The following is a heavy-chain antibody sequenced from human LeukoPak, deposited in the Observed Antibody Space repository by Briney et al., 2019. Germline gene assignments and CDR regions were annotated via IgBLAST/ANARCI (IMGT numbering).Heavy chain of an antibody. J-gene: IGHJ4*02. CDR3: ARDSESSFDY. Sequence: PSGTLSLTCAVSGGSITSSNWWSWVRQPPGKGLEWIGEIYHSGSTNYNPSLKSRVTIPVDKSKNQFSLKLSSVTAADTAVYYCARDSESSFDYWGQGTLVTVSS. D-gene: IGHD1-14*01. V-gene: IGHV4-4*02. CDR1: GGSITSSNW. CDR2: IYHSGST.